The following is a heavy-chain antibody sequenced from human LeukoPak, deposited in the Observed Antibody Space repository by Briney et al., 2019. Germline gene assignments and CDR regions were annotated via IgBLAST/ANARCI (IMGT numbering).Heavy chain of an antibody. V-gene: IGHV3-7*03. J-gene: IGHJ4*02. Sequence: GGSLRLSCAASGFIFSSYWMSWVRQAPGKGLEWVANIKQDGSEKYYVDSVKGRFTISRDNAKKSLYLQMNSLVTDDTAVYYCALGSANYDSSDFDCWGQGTLVTVSS. D-gene: IGHD3-22*01. CDR1: GFIFSSYW. CDR2: IKQDGSEK. CDR3: ALGSANYDSSDFDC.